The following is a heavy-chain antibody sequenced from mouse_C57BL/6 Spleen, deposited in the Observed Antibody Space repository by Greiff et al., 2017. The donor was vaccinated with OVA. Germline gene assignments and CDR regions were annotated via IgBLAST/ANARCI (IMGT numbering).Heavy chain of an antibody. Sequence: EVKVVESGGGLVKPGGSLKLSCAASGFTFSSYAMSWVRQTPEKRLEWVATISDGGSYTYYPDNVKGRFTISRDNAKNKLYLQMSHLKSEDTAMYYCARGNYGKLDYWGQGTTLTVSS. CDR1: GFTFSSYA. V-gene: IGHV5-4*03. J-gene: IGHJ2*01. CDR3: ARGNYGKLDY. CDR2: ISDGGSYT. D-gene: IGHD1-1*01.